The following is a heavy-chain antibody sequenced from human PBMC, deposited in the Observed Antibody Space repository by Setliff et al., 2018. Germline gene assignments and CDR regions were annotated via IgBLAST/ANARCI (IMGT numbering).Heavy chain of an antibody. Sequence: GASVKVSCKASGYTFRQSIVSWVRQAPGQGLEWLGWIGVYSGNTYSAQRFQGRVSLTTDESTNTAYLELRGLRSDDTAVYFCARSSDSGYYHQRDAFDIWGQGTRVTVSS. CDR2: IGVYSGNT. J-gene: IGHJ3*02. CDR1: GYTFRQSI. D-gene: IGHD3-3*01. V-gene: IGHV1-18*01. CDR3: ARSSDSGYYHQRDAFDI.